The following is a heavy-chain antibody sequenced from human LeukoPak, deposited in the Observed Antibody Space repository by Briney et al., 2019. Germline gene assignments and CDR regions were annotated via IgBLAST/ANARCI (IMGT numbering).Heavy chain of an antibody. CDR2: ISGSGGST. D-gene: IGHD5-18*01. CDR3: VVTVTYYYYYYMDV. CDR1: GLTFSSYA. Sequence: PGGSLRLSCAASGLTFSSYAMSWVRQAPGKGLEWVSAISGSGGSTYYADSVKGRFTISRDNSKNTLYLQMNSLRAEDTAVYYCVVTVTYYYYYYMDVWGKGTTVTVSS. V-gene: IGHV3-23*01. J-gene: IGHJ6*03.